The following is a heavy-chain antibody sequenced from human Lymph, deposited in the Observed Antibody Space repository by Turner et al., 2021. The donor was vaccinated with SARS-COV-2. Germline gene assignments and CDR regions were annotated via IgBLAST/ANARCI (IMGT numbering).Heavy chain of an antibody. J-gene: IGHJ6*02. CDR2: FDKSGSI. CDR3: ARHQGSTSGYDHGMNV. D-gene: IGHD1-1*01. CDR1: GGSISSTS. V-gene: IGHV4-59*08. Sequence: QVQLQESGPGLVRPSETLSLTCTVTGGSISSTSWSWIRQSPGRGLEWIGYFDKSGSIDYNPTLRSRVTISVDTSKNQLSLKLISVTAADTAVYYCARHQGSTSGYDHGMNVWGQGTAVIVSS.